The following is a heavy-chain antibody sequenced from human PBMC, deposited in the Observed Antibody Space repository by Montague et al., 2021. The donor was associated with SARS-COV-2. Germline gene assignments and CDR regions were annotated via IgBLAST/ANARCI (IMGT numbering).Heavy chain of an antibody. D-gene: IGHD2-15*01. CDR1: GGSISSGGYY. Sequence: TLSLTCTVSGGSISSGGYYWSWIRQHPGKGLEWIGYIYYSGSTYYNPSLKSRVTISVDTSKNQFSLKLSPVTAADTAVYYCSRVTAGYCSSCSCYWGTGFDNWGQGTLVTVSS. CDR2: IYYSGST. CDR3: SRVTAGYCSSCSCYWGTGFDN. J-gene: IGHJ4*02. V-gene: IGHV4-31*03.